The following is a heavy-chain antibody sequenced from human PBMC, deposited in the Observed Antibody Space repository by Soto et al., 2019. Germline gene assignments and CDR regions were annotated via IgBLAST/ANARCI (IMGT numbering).Heavy chain of an antibody. Sequence: PGGSLRLSCAASGFTFSSYGMHWVRQAPGKGLEWVAVISYDGSNKYYADSVKGRFTISRDNSKNTLYLQMNSLRAEDTAVYYCAKLGRGMVRGAYYFDYWGQGTLVTVSS. CDR3: AKLGRGMVRGAYYFDY. V-gene: IGHV3-30*18. CDR2: ISYDGSNK. D-gene: IGHD3-10*01. CDR1: GFTFSSYG. J-gene: IGHJ4*02.